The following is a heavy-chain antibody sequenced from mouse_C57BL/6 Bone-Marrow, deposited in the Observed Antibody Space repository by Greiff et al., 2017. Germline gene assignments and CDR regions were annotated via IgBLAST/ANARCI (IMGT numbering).Heavy chain of an antibody. CDR2: IYSRSGNT. CDR1: GYTFTSYG. Sequence: VQLQQSGAELARPGASVKLSCKASGYTFTSYGISWVKQRTGQGLEWIGEIYSRSGNTYYNEKFKGKATLTADKSSSTEYMELRSLTSEDSAVYFCGRERGYYSNYVAYWGQGTLVTVSA. J-gene: IGHJ3*01. D-gene: IGHD2-5*01. V-gene: IGHV1-81*01. CDR3: GRERGYYSNYVAY.